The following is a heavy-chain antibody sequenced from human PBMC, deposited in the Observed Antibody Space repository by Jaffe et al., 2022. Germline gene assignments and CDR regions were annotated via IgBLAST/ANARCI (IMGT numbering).Heavy chain of an antibody. CDR2: ISWNSGSI. J-gene: IGHJ3*02. D-gene: IGHD3-9*01. CDR1: GFTFDDYA. V-gene: IGHV3-9*01. CDR3: AKDMRPQYYDILTGYQGNAFDI. Sequence: EVQLVESGGGLVQPGRSLRLSCAASGFTFDDYAMHWVRQAPGKGLEWVSGISWNSGSIGYADSVKGRFTISRDNAKNSLYLQMNSLRAEDTALYYCAKDMRPQYYDILTGYQGNAFDIWGQGTMVTVSS.